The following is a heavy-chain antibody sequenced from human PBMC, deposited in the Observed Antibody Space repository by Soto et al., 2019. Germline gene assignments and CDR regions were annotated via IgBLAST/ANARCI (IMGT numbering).Heavy chain of an antibody. Sequence: PSETLSLTCIVSNVSISSSYWNWIRQPPGRGLEWIGFVYYTGNTKYNPSLKSRVTISVDTSRNEFSLRLTSVTTADTAFYFCARDFAGRGPFDPWGPGTLVTGLL. CDR2: VYYTGNT. CDR3: ARDFAGRGPFDP. V-gene: IGHV4-59*01. J-gene: IGHJ5*01. CDR1: NVSISSSY. D-gene: IGHD1-26*01.